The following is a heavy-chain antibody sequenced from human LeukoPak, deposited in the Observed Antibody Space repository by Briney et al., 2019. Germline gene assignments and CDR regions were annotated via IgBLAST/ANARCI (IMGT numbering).Heavy chain of an antibody. CDR3: ARMGPIFGVVIDNWFDP. Sequence: PSETLSLTCTVSGYSISSGYYWGWIRQPPGKGLEWIGSIYHSGSTYYNPSLKSRVTISVDTSKNQFSLKLNSVTAADTAVYYCARMGPIFGVVIDNWFDPWGRGTLVTVSS. D-gene: IGHD3-3*01. CDR1: GYSISSGYY. J-gene: IGHJ5*02. CDR2: IYHSGST. V-gene: IGHV4-38-2*02.